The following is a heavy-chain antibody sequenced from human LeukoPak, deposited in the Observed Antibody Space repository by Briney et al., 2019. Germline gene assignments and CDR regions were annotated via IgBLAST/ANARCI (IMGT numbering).Heavy chain of an antibody. J-gene: IGHJ3*02. CDR3: AKDLSSGWYVYAFDI. Sequence: GSLRLSCAASGFPFSSYATNWVRQAPGKGLEWVSAISGSGGSTYYVDSVRGRFTISRDNSKNTLYLQMNSLRAEDSAVYYCAKDLSSGWYVYAFDIWGQGTMVTVFS. V-gene: IGHV3-23*01. CDR1: GFPFSSYA. CDR2: ISGSGGST. D-gene: IGHD6-19*01.